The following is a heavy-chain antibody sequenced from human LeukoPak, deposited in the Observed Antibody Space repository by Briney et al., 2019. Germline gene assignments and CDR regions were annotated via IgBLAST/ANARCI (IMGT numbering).Heavy chain of an antibody. CDR2: FSTGSGTI. V-gene: IGHV3-48*02. CDR3: ARDTDFGFDY. CDR1: GFTFSHFS. J-gene: IGHJ4*02. Sequence: GGSLRLSCAASGFTFSHFSMNWVRQAPGKGLEWISYFSTGSGTISYADSVKGRFTISRDDAKNSLYLQMNSLRDEDTAVYYCARDTDFGFDYWGQGTLVTVSS. D-gene: IGHD3-10*01.